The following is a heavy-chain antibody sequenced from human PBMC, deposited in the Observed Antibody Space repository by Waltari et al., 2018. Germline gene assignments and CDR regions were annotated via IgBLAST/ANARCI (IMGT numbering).Heavy chain of an antibody. Sequence: QVQLVQSGAEVKKPGSSVKVSCKASGGTFSSYTISWVRQAPGQGLEWMGRIIPILGIANYARKFQGRVTMTADKSTSTAYMELSSLRSEDTAVYYCARTQGIAVAGFAFDYWGQGTLVTVSS. CDR1: GGTFSSYT. V-gene: IGHV1-69*02. CDR3: ARTQGIAVAGFAFDY. CDR2: IIPILGIA. D-gene: IGHD6-19*01. J-gene: IGHJ4*02.